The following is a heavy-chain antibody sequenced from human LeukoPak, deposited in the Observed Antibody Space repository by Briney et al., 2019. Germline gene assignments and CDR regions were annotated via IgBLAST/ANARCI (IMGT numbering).Heavy chain of an antibody. Sequence: SETLSLTCTVSGGSISSYYWSWIRQPPGKGLEWIGYIYYSGSTNYNPSLKSRVTISVDTSKNQFSLKLSSVTAADTAVYYCARVAAAGTFSLDYWGQGTLVTVSS. J-gene: IGHJ4*02. CDR1: GGSISSYY. V-gene: IGHV4-59*01. CDR3: ARVAAAGTFSLDY. CDR2: IYYSGST. D-gene: IGHD6-13*01.